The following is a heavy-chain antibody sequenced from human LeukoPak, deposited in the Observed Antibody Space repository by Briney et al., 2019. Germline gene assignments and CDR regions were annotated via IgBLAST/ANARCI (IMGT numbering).Heavy chain of an antibody. CDR3: ARGGGGGGRYMDV. D-gene: IGHD3-10*01. CDR2: IRYDGINK. CDR1: GFTFSSYG. V-gene: IGHV3-30*02. Sequence: GGSLRLSCAASGFTFSSYGIHWVRQAPGKCLEWVAFIRYDGINKYYPDSVKGRFTISRDNSKNTLYLQMNSLRAEDTAVYYCARGGGGGGRYMDVWGKGTTVTVSS. J-gene: IGHJ6*03.